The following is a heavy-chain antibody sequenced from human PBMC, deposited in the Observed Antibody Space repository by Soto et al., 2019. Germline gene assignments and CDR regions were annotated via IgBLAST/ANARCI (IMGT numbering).Heavy chain of an antibody. V-gene: IGHV4-4*02. CDR1: GGSISSSNW. Sequence: SETLSLTCAVSGGSISSSNWWSWVRQPPGKGLEWIGEIYHSGSTNYNPSLKSRVTISVDKSKNQFSLKLSSVTAADTAVYYCARRIHLWPITYYFDYWGQGTLVTVS. J-gene: IGHJ4*02. CDR3: ARRIHLWPITYYFDY. D-gene: IGHD5-18*01. CDR2: IYHSGST.